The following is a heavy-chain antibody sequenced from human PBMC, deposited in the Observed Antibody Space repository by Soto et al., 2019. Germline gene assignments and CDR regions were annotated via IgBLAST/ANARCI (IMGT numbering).Heavy chain of an antibody. CDR2: IYYSGST. D-gene: IGHD3-3*01. Sequence: PSETLSLTCTVSGGSISSYYWSWIRQPPGKGLEWIGYIYYSGSTNYNPSLKSRVTISVDTSKNQFSLKPSSVTAADTAVYYCARVRDYDFWSGYAPVHFDYWGQGTLVTVSS. J-gene: IGHJ4*02. CDR1: GGSISSYY. V-gene: IGHV4-59*01. CDR3: ARVRDYDFWSGYAPVHFDY.